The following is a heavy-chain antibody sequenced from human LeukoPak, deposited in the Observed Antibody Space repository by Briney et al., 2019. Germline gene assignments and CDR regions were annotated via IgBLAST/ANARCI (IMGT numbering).Heavy chain of an antibody. D-gene: IGHD6-13*01. CDR3: ARVEAAAGTYWYFDH. Sequence: SETLSLTCTVSGGSISSYYWSWIRQPAGKGLEWIGRIYTSGSTNYNPSLKSRVTMSVDTSKNQSSLKLSSVTAADTAVYYCARVEAAAGTYWYFDHWGRGTLVTVSS. CDR1: GGSISSYY. V-gene: IGHV4-4*07. J-gene: IGHJ2*01. CDR2: IYTSGST.